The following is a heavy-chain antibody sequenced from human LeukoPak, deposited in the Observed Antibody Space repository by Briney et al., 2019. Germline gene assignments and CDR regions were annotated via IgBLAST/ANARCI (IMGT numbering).Heavy chain of an antibody. Sequence: PSETLSLTCAVYGGSFSGYYWSWIRQPPGEGLEWIGEINHSGSTNYNPSLKSRVTISVDTSKNQFSLKLSSVTAADTAVYYCARVPDILTGYLDYWGQGTLVTVSS. V-gene: IGHV4-34*01. CDR2: INHSGST. CDR1: GGSFSGYY. J-gene: IGHJ4*02. D-gene: IGHD3-9*01. CDR3: ARVPDILTGYLDY.